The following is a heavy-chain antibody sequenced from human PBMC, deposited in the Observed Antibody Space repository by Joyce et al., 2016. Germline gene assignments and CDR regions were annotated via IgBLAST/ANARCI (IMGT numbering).Heavy chain of an antibody. D-gene: IGHD7-27*01. CDR2: INHSGST. CDR3: ARGPRSNWGLVWFDP. CDR1: GGSFSGYY. V-gene: IGHV4-34*01. Sequence: QVQLQQWGAGLLKPSETLSLTCAVYGGSFSGYYWSWIRQPPGKGLEWIGEINHSGSTNYTPSLKSRVPISLYTSKNQCSLKLSSVTAADTAVYYCARGPRSNWGLVWFDPWGQGTLVTVSS. J-gene: IGHJ5*02.